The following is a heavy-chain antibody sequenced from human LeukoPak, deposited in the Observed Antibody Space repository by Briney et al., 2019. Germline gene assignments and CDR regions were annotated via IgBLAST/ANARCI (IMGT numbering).Heavy chain of an antibody. CDR2: IYDTGST. Sequence: SENLSLTCSVSGDSIRSVHYYWGWIRQPPGRGLEWIGSIYDTGSTYYNPSLKSRVTIFVDTSKNQFSLRLTSVTAADTAMYYCARQNHDIGTNWFDPWGQGTLVTVSS. D-gene: IGHD3-9*01. CDR3: ARQNHDIGTNWFDP. J-gene: IGHJ5*02. CDR1: GDSIRSVHYY. V-gene: IGHV4-39*01.